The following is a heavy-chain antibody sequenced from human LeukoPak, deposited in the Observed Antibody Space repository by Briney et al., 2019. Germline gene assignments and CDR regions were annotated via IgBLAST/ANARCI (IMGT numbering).Heavy chain of an antibody. V-gene: IGHV3-21*01. CDR3: ARDDGFGEPFDY. J-gene: IGHJ4*02. CDR2: ISSSSSYI. CDR1: GFTFSSYS. D-gene: IGHD3-10*01. Sequence: GGSLRLSCVASGFTFSSYSMNWVRQAPGKGLEWVSSISSSSSYIYYADSVKGRFTISRDNAKDSLYLQMNSLRAEDTAVYYCARDDGFGEPFDYWGQGTLVTVSS.